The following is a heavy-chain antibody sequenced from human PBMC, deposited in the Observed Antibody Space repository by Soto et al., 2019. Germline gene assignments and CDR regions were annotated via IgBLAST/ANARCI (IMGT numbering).Heavy chain of an antibody. CDR2: MTGSGGDI. V-gene: IGHV3-23*01. D-gene: IGHD5-12*01. Sequence: GGSLRLSCAASGFSFSRYAVMWVRQAPGKGQEWVAGMTGSGGDIRYADSVKGRFTISKDNSKNTLYLQMNSLRAEDTAIYYCAKDAVYNDGLWLVANWGQGTLVTVSS. J-gene: IGHJ4*02. CDR1: GFSFSRYA. CDR3: AKDAVYNDGLWLVAN.